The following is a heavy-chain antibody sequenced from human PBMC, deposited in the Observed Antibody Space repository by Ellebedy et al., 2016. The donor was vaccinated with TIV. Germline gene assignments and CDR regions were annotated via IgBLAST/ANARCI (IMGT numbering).Heavy chain of an antibody. V-gene: IGHV1-46*01. CDR2: INPSGGST. CDR1: GYTFTSYY. Sequence: ASVKVSCXASGYTFTSYYMHWVRQAPGQGLEWMGIINPSGGSTSYAQKFQGRVTMTRDTSTSTVYMELSSLRSDDTAVYYCARDLRGGSYHPELIYFDYWGQGTLVTVSS. D-gene: IGHD1-26*01. J-gene: IGHJ4*02. CDR3: ARDLRGGSYHPELIYFDY.